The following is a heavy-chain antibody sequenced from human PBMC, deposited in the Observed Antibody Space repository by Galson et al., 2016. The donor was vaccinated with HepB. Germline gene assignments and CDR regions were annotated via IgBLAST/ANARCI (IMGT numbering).Heavy chain of an antibody. V-gene: IGHV4-34*01. D-gene: IGHD5-18*01. CDR2: INQSGST. CDR3: ARGWGYSYGYPYY. CDR1: GGSFSGYY. Sequence: ETLSLTCAVYGGSFSGYYWTWIRQPPGKGLEWIGEINQSGSTNYNPSLKSRATMSVDTSEKRFSLKLSSLPAADTAVYYCARGWGYSYGYPYYWGQGTLVTVSS. J-gene: IGHJ4*02.